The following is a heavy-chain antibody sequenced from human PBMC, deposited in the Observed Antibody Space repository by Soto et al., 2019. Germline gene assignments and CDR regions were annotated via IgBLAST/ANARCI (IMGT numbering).Heavy chain of an antibody. D-gene: IGHD1-20*01. V-gene: IGHV1-69*02. CDR2: IIPILGIA. CDR3: AKGDFKGIREAVESLPYYYYMDV. J-gene: IGHJ6*03. CDR1: GGTFSSYT. Sequence: ASVKVSCKASGGTFSSYTISWVRQAPGQGLEWMGRIIPILGIANYAQKFQGRVTITADKSTSTAYMELSSLRSEDTAVYYCAKGDFKGIREAVESLPYYYYMDVWGKANTVSVS.